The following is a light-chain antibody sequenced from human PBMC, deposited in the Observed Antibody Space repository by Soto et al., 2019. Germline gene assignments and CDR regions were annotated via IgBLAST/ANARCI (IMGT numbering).Light chain of an antibody. J-gene: IGKJ4*01. CDR1: QTISNK. CDR2: GAS. V-gene: IGKV3-20*01. CDR3: QQYGSSPS. Sequence: DIVLAQSPATLSVSPGERVTLSCRATQTISNKLAWYLQRPGQAPRLLMYGASTRATDIPARFSGSGSGTDFTITISRLEPEDFAVYYCQQYGSSPSFGGGTKVDIK.